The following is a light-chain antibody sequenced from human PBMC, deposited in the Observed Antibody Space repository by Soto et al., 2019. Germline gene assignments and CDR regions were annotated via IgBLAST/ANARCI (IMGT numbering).Light chain of an antibody. J-gene: IGKJ5*01. CDR2: DAS. Sequence: EIVVTQSPATLSLSPGERATLSCRTSQSVSSYFAWYQQKPGRAPRLLIYDASSRATGIPARFIGSESGTDFTLTISSLEPEDFAVYYCQQRSNCPITFGQGTRLEIK. V-gene: IGKV3-11*01. CDR3: QQRSNCPIT. CDR1: QSVSSY.